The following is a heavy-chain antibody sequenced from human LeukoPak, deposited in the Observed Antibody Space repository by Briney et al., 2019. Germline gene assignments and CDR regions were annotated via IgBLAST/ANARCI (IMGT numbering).Heavy chain of an antibody. CDR2: ISGSGGST. Sequence: PGGSLRLSCAASGFTFSGYAMTWVRQAPGKGLEWVSAISGSGGSTYYADSVKGRFTISRDNSKNTLYLQMNSLRAEDTAVYYCAKGIVVVVAATSDWGQGTLVTVSS. CDR3: AKGIVVVVAATSD. CDR1: GFTFSGYA. D-gene: IGHD2-15*01. V-gene: IGHV3-23*01. J-gene: IGHJ4*02.